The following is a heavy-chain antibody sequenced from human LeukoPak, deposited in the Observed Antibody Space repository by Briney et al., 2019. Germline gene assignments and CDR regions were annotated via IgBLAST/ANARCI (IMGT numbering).Heavy chain of an antibody. CDR1: GYTFTSYG. CDR2: ISAYNGNT. CDR3: ARDLVGATDFDY. V-gene: IGHV1-18*01. Sequence: ASVKASCKASGYTFTSYGISWVRQAPGQGLEWMGWISAYNGNTNYAQKLQGRVTMTTDTSTSTAYMELRSLRSDDTAVYYCARDLVGATDFDYWGQGTLVTVSS. D-gene: IGHD1-26*01. J-gene: IGHJ4*02.